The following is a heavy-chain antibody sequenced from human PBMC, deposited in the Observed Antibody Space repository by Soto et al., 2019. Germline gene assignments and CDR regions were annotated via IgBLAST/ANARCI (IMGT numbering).Heavy chain of an antibody. J-gene: IGHJ5*02. CDR1: GFKFRNYA. CDR2: IWFDGNKE. Sequence: QVQLVESGGGVVQPGKSLRLSCAASGFKFRNYAIHWVRQAPGKGLEWLAVIWFDGNKEYYADSVKGRFTISRDNSKNTVFLNMNSLTADDSGVFYCARAHSMMLLDRFDPCGTGTLVTVSS. D-gene: IGHD2-15*01. V-gene: IGHV3-33*01. CDR3: ARAHSMMLLDRFDP.